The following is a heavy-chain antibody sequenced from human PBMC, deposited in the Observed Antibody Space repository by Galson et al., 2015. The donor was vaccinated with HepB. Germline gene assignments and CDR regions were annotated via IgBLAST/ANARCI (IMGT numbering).Heavy chain of an antibody. J-gene: IGHJ4*02. CDR3: ARGGYYYPLDC. V-gene: IGHV3-11*01. Sequence: SLRLSCAASRFSFSDYYMSWVRQAPGKGLEWVSYISDSGGPIYYADSVQGRFTISRDNAKNSLYLHMNSLRAEDTAVYYCARGGYYYPLDCWGQGTLVTVSS. CDR1: RFSFSDYY. CDR2: ISDSGGPI. D-gene: IGHD3-22*01.